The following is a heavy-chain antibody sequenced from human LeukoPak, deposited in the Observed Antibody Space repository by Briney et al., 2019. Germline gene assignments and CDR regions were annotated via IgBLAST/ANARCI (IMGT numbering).Heavy chain of an antibody. CDR2: IYPGDSDT. Sequence: RGESLKISCKGSGYSFTSYWIGWVRQMPGKGLEWMGIIYPGDSDTRYSPSFQGQVTISADKSISTAYLQWSSLKASDTAMYYCARRDSSGWEVHAFDIWGQGTMVTVSS. D-gene: IGHD6-19*01. CDR1: GYSFTSYW. V-gene: IGHV5-51*01. CDR3: ARRDSSGWEVHAFDI. J-gene: IGHJ3*02.